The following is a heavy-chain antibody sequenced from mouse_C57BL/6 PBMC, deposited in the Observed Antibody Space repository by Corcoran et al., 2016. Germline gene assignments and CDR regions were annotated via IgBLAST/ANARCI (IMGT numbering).Heavy chain of an antibody. J-gene: IGHJ2*01. CDR2: INPNNGGT. V-gene: IGHV1-26*01. CDR3: ARRVYYGSDFDY. Sequence: EVQLQQSGPELVKPGASVKISCKASGYTFTDYYMNWVKQSHGKSLEWIGDINPNNGGTSYKQKFKGKATLTVDKSSSTAYMELRSLTSEDSAVYYCARRVYYGSDFDYWGRGTIITVS. CDR1: GYTFTDYY. D-gene: IGHD1-1*01.